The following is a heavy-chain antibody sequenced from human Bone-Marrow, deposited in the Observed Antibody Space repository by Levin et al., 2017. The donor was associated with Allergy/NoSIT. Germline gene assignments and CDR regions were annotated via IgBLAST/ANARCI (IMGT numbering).Heavy chain of an antibody. CDR1: GGSISSGGYH. D-gene: IGHD5-24*01. Sequence: SETLSLTCTVSGGSISSGGYHWSWIRQHAGKGLKWIGYIYYSGSTYYNPSLKSRAMISLDTSKNQFSLKVTSATAADAAVYYCAREDGSTFDSWGQGTLVTVSS. J-gene: IGHJ4*02. V-gene: IGHV4-31*03. CDR2: IYYSGST. CDR3: AREDGSTFDS.